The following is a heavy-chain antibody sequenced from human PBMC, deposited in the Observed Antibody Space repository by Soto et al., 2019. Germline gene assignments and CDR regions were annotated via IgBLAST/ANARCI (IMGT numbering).Heavy chain of an antibody. V-gene: IGHV1-69*02. CDR2: IIPILGIA. CDR1: GGTFSSYT. CDR3: ARGMVAVAGTDWFDP. D-gene: IGHD6-19*01. Sequence: QVQLVQSGAEVKKPGSSVKVSCKASGGTFSSYTSSWLRQAPGQGLEWMGRIIPILGIANYAQKFQGRVTITADKSTSTAYMELSSLRSEDTAVYYCARGMVAVAGTDWFDPWGQGTLVTVSS. J-gene: IGHJ5*02.